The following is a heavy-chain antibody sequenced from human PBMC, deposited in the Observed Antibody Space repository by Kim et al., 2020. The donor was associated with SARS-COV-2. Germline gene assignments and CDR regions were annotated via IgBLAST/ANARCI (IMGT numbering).Heavy chain of an antibody. J-gene: IGHJ4*02. CDR2: ISSSSSTI. Sequence: GGSLRLSCAASGFTFSSYSMNWVRQAPGKGLEWVPYISSSSSTIYYADSVKGRFTISRDNAKNSLYLQMNSLGDEDTAVCYCAKDYRPRAFDYWGQGTLVTVSS. CDR3: AKDYRPRAFDY. D-gene: IGHD3-16*01. V-gene: IGHV3-48*02. CDR1: GFTFSSYS.